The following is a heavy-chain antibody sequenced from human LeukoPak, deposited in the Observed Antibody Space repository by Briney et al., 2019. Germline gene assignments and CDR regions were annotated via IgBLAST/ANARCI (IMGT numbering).Heavy chain of an antibody. D-gene: IGHD6-13*01. CDR2: IYSGGST. J-gene: IGHJ4*02. CDR3: ARVTAAAGFDY. CDR1: GFTVSSNY. Sequence: GGSLRLSCAASGFTVSSNYMSWVRQAPGKGLEWVSVIYSGGSTYYADSVKGRFTISRDNSKNTLYLQMNSLRAEDTAVYYCARVTAAAGFDYWGQGTLVTVSS. V-gene: IGHV3-53*01.